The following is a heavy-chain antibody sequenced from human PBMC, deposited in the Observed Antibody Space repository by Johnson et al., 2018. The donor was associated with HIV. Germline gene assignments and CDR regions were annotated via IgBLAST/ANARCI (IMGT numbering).Heavy chain of an antibody. CDR2: INWNGGST. J-gene: IGHJ3*02. Sequence: VHLVESGGGWVKPGGSLRLSCAASGFTFDDYGMSWVRQAPGKGLEWVSGINWNGGSTGYADSVKGRFTISRDNAKNSLYLQMNSLRAEDTALYYCAGRFYYDSSGYYSAAFDIWGQGTMVTVSS. CDR1: GFTFDDYG. D-gene: IGHD3-22*01. CDR3: AGRFYYDSSGYYSAAFDI. V-gene: IGHV3-20*04.